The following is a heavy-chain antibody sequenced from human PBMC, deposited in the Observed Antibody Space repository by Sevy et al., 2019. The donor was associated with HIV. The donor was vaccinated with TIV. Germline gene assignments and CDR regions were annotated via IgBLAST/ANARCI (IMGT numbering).Heavy chain of an antibody. CDR1: AFTFGSYT. V-gene: IGHV3-49*02. CDR2: IRSKAYGGTT. Sequence: GGSLRLSCTTSAFTFGSYTMSWVRQAPGKGLEWIAFIRSKAYGGTTEYAASVKGRFTISRDDSKSVAYLLMNSLKTEDTAVYYCTRVEGTTDWGMDVWGQGTTVTVSS. CDR3: TRVEGTTDWGMDV. D-gene: IGHD1-7*01. J-gene: IGHJ6*02.